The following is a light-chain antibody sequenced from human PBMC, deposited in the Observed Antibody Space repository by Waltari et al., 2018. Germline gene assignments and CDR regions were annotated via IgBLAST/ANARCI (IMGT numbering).Light chain of an antibody. J-gene: IGLJ3*02. CDR1: SGSIARNY. CDR3: QSYDGASWV. V-gene: IGLV6-57*02. Sequence: NFMLTQPHSVSESPGKTVKISCTGSSGSIARNYVQWYQQRPGSAPTTVVYEDDQRPSGVPVRFSGSIDSCSNSASLTISGLKTEDEADYYCQSYDGASWVFGGGTRLTVL. CDR2: EDD.